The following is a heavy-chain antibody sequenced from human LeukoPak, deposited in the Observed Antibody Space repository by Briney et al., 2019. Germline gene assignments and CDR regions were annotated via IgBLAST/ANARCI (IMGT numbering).Heavy chain of an antibody. CDR1: GGSISSYC. J-gene: IGHJ4*02. D-gene: IGHD1-7*01. V-gene: IGHV4-59*01. CDR2: IYYSGST. CDR3: ARAVWTGTTNYFDY. Sequence: SETLSLTCTVSGGSISSYCWSWIRQPPGKGLEWIGYIYYSGSTNYNPSLKSRVTISVDTSKNQFSLKLSSVTAADTAVYYCARAVWTGTTNYFDYWGQGTLVTVSS.